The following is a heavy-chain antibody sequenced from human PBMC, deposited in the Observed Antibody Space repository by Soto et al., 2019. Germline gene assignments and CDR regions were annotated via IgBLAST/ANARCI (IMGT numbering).Heavy chain of an antibody. Sequence: PSETLSLTCTVSGGSISSSSYYWGWIRQPPGKGLEWIGSIYYSGSTYYNPSLKSRVTISVDTSKNQFSLMLSSVTAADSAVYYCAKPGMATNWFDPWGQGTLVTVSS. CDR2: IYYSGST. J-gene: IGHJ5*02. V-gene: IGHV4-39*07. CDR3: AKPGMATNWFDP. D-gene: IGHD5-12*01. CDR1: GGSISSSSYY.